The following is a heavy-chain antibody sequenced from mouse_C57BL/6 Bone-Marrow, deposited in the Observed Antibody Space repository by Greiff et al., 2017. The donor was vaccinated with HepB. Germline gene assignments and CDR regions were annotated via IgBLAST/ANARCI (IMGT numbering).Heavy chain of an antibody. CDR1: GFTFSSYA. CDR2: ISDGGSYT. V-gene: IGHV5-4*01. D-gene: IGHD1-1*01. CDR3: ARDLTTVVFDY. J-gene: IGHJ2*01. Sequence: EVQGVESGGGLVKPGGSLKLSCAASGFTFSSYAMSWVRQTPEKRLEWVATISDGGSYTYYPDNVKGRFTISRDNAKNNLYLQMSHLKSEDTAMYYCARDLTTVVFDYWGQGTTLTVSS.